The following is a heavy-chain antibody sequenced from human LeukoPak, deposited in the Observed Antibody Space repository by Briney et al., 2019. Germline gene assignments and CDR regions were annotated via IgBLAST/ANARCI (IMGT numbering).Heavy chain of an antibody. V-gene: IGHV4-34*01. D-gene: IGHD5-24*01. CDR3: ARDKRWLQSQFDY. CDR2: INHSGST. Sequence: SETLSLTCAVYGGSFSGYYWRWIRQPPGKGLEWIGEINHSGSTNYNPSLKSRVTISVDTSKNQFSLKLSSVTAADTAVYYCARDKRWLQSQFDYWGQGTLVTVSS. CDR1: GGSFSGYY. J-gene: IGHJ4*02.